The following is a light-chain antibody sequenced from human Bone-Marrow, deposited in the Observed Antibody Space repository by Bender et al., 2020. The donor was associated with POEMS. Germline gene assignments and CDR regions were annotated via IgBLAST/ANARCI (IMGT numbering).Light chain of an antibody. CDR2: DVS. J-gene: IGLJ2*01. CDR1: SSDVGGHNY. CDR3: SSYTTSSTLVV. V-gene: IGLV2-14*03. Sequence: QSALTQPASVSGSPGQSITISCTGTSSDVGGHNYVSWYQQHPGKVPKLMIYDVSNRPSGVSNRFSGSKSGITASLTISGLQAEDEADYYCSSYTTSSTLVVFGGGTKLTVL.